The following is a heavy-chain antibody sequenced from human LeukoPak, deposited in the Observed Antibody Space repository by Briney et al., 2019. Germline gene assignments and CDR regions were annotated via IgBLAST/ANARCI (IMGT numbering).Heavy chain of an antibody. CDR1: GFTFSSFW. CDR3: ARNPCSGGSCYLDY. V-gene: IGHV3-7*01. CDR2: IRKDGSLQ. Sequence: GGSLRLSCAASGFTFSSFWMSWVRQAPGKGLEWVANIRKDGSLQYYVDSVEGRFTISRDNAKNTLYLQMNSLRAEDTAVYYCARNPCSGGSCYLDYWGQGTLVTVSS. D-gene: IGHD2-15*01. J-gene: IGHJ4*02.